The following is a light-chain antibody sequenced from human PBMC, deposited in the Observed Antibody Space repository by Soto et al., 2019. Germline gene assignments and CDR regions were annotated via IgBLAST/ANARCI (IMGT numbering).Light chain of an antibody. J-gene: IGLJ2*01. CDR2: SDN. Sequence: QSVLTQPPSASGTPGQRVTISCSGSRSSIGTNTVTWYQQLPGTAPQLLIYSDNQRPSGVPDRFSGSKSGTSASLAISALQSDDEAAYYCAAWDVRFVVFGGGTKVTVL. V-gene: IGLV1-44*01. CDR1: RSSIGTNT. CDR3: AAWDVRFVV.